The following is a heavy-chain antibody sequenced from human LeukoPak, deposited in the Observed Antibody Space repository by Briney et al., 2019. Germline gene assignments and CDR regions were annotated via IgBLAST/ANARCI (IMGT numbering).Heavy chain of an antibody. J-gene: IGHJ5*02. V-gene: IGHV1-69*13. CDR2: IIPIFGTA. CDR3: ATRPGYNWFDP. Sequence: ASVKVSCKASGGTFSSYAISWVRQAPGQGLEWMGGIIPIFGTANYAQKFQGRVTITADESTSTAYMDLSSLRSEDTAVYYCATRPGYNWFDPWGQGTLVTVSS. CDR1: GGTFSSYA.